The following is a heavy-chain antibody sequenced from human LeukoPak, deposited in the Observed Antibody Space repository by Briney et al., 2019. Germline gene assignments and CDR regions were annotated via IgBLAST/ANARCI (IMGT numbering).Heavy chain of an antibody. V-gene: IGHV3-21*01. Sequence: PGGSLRLSCAASGFTFSSYSMNWVRQAPGKGLEWVSSISSSSYIYDADSVKGRFTISRDNAKNSLYLQMNRLRAEDTAVYFCARPDEQQLVRDAFDIWGQGTMVTVSS. D-gene: IGHD6-13*01. CDR3: ARPDEQQLVRDAFDI. CDR2: ISSSSYI. CDR1: GFTFSSYS. J-gene: IGHJ3*02.